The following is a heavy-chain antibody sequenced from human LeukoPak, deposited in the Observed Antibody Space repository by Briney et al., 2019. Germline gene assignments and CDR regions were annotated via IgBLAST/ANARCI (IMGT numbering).Heavy chain of an antibody. J-gene: IGHJ4*02. CDR3: ARDWGLSFTYYYDSSGPTPFDY. D-gene: IGHD3-22*01. CDR2: IYYSGST. Sequence: SETLSLTCTVSGGSISSSSYYWGWIRQPPGKGLEWIGSIYYSGSTYYNPSLKSRVTISVDTSKNQFSLKLSSVTAADTAVYYCARDWGLSFTYYYDSSGPTPFDYWGQGTLVTVSS. CDR1: GGSISSSSYY. V-gene: IGHV4-39*07.